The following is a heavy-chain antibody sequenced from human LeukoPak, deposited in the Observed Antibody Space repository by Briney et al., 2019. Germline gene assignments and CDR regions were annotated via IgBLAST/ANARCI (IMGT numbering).Heavy chain of an antibody. J-gene: IGHJ4*02. CDR2: IIPIFGTA. D-gene: IGHD3-10*01. CDR1: GGTFSSYA. V-gene: IGHV1-69*01. CDR3: ARDLSTVGSGSYSFDY. Sequence: ASVKVSCKASGGTFSSYAIGWVRQAPGQGLGWMGGIIPIFGTANYAQKFQGRVTITADESTSTAYMELSSLRSEDTAVYYCARDLSTVGSGSYSFDYWGQGTLVTVSS.